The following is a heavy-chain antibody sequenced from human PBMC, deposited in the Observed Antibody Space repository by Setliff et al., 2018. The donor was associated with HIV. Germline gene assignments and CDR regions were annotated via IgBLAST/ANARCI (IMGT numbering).Heavy chain of an antibody. Sequence: VGSLRLSCAASGFNFSSHTMNWIRQAPGKGLEWVSVIGSDNGGIQYADSVKGRFTISRDNSNKRLYLQMNSLRTEDTAVYYCARPQHIYDDSSDDYWGQGTLVTVSS. CDR3: ARPQHIYDDSSDDY. D-gene: IGHD3-22*01. CDR1: GFNFSSHT. V-gene: IGHV3-23*01. J-gene: IGHJ4*02. CDR2: IGSDNGGI.